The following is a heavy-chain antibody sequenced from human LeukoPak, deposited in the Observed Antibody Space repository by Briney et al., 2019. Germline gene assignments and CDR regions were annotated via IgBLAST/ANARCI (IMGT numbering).Heavy chain of an antibody. J-gene: IGHJ3*02. D-gene: IGHD6-6*01. V-gene: IGHV1-18*01. CDR2: ISAYNGNT. CDR3: ARDVGYSSSSGAFDI. CDR1: GYTFSSYG. Sequence: ASVKVSCKASGYTFSSYGISWVRQAPGQGLEWMGWISAYNGNTDYAQKVQGRVTMTRDTSISTAYMELSRLRSDDTAVYYCARDVGYSSSSGAFDIWGQGTMVTVSS.